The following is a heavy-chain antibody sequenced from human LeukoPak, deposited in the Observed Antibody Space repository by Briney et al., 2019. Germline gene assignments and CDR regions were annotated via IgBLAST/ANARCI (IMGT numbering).Heavy chain of an antibody. Sequence: GASVKVSCKASGYTFTSYDINWVRQATGQGLEWMGIINPSGGSTSSAQNFQDRVTMTRDTSTTTIYMELSSLRSEDTAVYYCARGGLDDGYNYHYFDYWGQGTLVTVSS. CDR3: ARGGLDDGYNYHYFDY. J-gene: IGHJ4*02. V-gene: IGHV1-46*01. CDR1: GYTFTSYD. D-gene: IGHD5-24*01. CDR2: INPSGGST.